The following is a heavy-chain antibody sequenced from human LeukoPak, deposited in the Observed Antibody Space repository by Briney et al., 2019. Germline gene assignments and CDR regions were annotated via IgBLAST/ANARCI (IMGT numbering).Heavy chain of an antibody. CDR1: GGSFSGYY. CDR3: GRTRRDSYYYYGMDV. CDR2: INHSGST. Sequence: PSETLSLTCAVHGGSFSGYYWSWIRQPPGKGLEWIGEINHSGSTNYNPSLKSRVTISVDTSKNQFSLKLSSVTAADTAVYYCGRTRRDSYYYYGMDVWGQGTTVTVSS. D-gene: IGHD1-14*01. V-gene: IGHV4-34*01. J-gene: IGHJ6*02.